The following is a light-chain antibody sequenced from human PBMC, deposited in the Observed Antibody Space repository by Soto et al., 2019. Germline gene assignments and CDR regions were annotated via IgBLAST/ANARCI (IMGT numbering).Light chain of an antibody. J-gene: IGLJ2*01. CDR3: SSYGGGNNLL. CDR2: EVT. Sequence: QSALTQPPSASGSTGQSVTISCTGTSSDVGGYNYVSWYQQHPGKAPKLMIYEVTKRPSGVPDRFSGSKSANTASLTVSGLQAEDDADYYCSSYGGGNNLLFGGGTKLTVL. CDR1: SSDVGGYNY. V-gene: IGLV2-8*01.